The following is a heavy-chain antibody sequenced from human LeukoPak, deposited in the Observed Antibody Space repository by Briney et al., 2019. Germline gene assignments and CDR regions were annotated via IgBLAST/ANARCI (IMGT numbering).Heavy chain of an antibody. V-gene: IGHV3-23*01. CDR3: AKTRGIAAAH. CDR2: ISGSGGST. CDR1: GFIFSSHG. D-gene: IGHD6-13*01. Sequence: GGSLRLSCAASGFIFSSHGMNWVRQAPGKGLEWVSAISGSGGSTYYADSVKGRFTISRDNSKNTLYLQMNSLRAEDTALYYCAKTRGIAAAHWGQGTLVTVSS. J-gene: IGHJ4*02.